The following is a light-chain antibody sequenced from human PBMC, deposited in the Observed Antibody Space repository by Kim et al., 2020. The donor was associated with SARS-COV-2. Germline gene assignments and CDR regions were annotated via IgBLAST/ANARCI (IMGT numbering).Light chain of an antibody. Sequence: ASVGDRVTITCRASQNISSYLNWYQQKPGKATKILIYAASSLQSGVPSRFSGSGSGTDFTLTISSLQPEDFATYYCQQSYSTPLTLGGGTKVEIK. CDR3: QQSYSTPLT. CDR2: AAS. CDR1: QNISSY. J-gene: IGKJ4*01. V-gene: IGKV1-39*01.